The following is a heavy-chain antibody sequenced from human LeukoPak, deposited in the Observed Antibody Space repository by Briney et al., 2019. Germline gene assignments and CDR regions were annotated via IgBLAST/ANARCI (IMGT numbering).Heavy chain of an antibody. V-gene: IGHV3-23*01. D-gene: IGHD2-2*01. J-gene: IGHJ3*02. Sequence: GGSLRLSCAAFGFTFSSYGMHWVRQAPGKGLEWVSAISGSGGSTYYADSVKGRFTISRDNSKNTLYLQMNSLRAEDTAVYYCAKDMRYDAFDIWGQGTMVTVSS. CDR2: ISGSGGST. CDR1: GFTFSSYG. CDR3: AKDMRYDAFDI.